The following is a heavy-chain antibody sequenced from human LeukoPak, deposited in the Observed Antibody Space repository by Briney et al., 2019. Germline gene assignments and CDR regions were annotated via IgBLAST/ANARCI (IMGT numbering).Heavy chain of an antibody. V-gene: IGHV3-48*04. Sequence: GGSLRLSCAASGFIFSSYSMNWVRQAPGKGLEWVSYISSSSSTIYYADSVKGRFTISRDNAKNSLYLQMHSLRVEDTAVYYCARENYYGSGRVDYWGQGTLVTVSS. CDR1: GFIFSSYS. J-gene: IGHJ4*02. CDR2: ISSSSSTI. D-gene: IGHD3-10*01. CDR3: ARENYYGSGRVDY.